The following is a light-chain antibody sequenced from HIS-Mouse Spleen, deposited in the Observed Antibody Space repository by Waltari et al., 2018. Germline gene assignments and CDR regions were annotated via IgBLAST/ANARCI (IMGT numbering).Light chain of an antibody. CDR3: QQLNSYPPT. Sequence: DIPLTQSPSFLSASVGDRGPITCRASQGVSSYLAWYQQKPGKAPKLLIYAASTLQSGVPSRFRGSGSGTEVSLTISSLQPEDFATYYCQQLNSYPPTFGQGTKVEIK. V-gene: IGKV1-9*01. CDR2: AAS. CDR1: QGVSSY. J-gene: IGKJ1*01.